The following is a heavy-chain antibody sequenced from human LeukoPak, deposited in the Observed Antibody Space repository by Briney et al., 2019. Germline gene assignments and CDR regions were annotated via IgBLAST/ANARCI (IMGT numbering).Heavy chain of an antibody. CDR1: GGSISSSNW. V-gene: IGHV4-4*02. J-gene: IGHJ3*02. Sequence: SGTLSLTCAVSGGSISSSNWWSWVRQPPGKGLEWIGEIYHSGSTNYNPSLKSRVTISVDTSRNQFSLKLNSVTAADTAVYYCAKSNGYGLIDIWGQGTMVTVSS. CDR2: IYHSGST. CDR3: AKSNGYGLIDI. D-gene: IGHD3-22*01.